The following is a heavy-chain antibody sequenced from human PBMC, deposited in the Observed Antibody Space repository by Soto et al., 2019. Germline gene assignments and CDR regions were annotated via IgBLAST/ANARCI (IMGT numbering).Heavy chain of an antibody. V-gene: IGHV3-23*01. Sequence: GGSLRLSWPASGFPFSSYAMNWVRQAPGKGLLWVSVISGSGGSIYYTDSVKGRFTISRDNSTNTLYLQMNSLSAEDTAVYLRSKAMTTSAWGNFDYGGQGGLVTVS. CDR1: GFPFSSYA. J-gene: IGHJ4*02. CDR3: SKAMTTSAWGNFDY. D-gene: IGHD3-16*01. CDR2: ISGSGGSI.